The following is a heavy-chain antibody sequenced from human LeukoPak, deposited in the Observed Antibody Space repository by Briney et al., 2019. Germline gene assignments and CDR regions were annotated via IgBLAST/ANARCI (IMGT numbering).Heavy chain of an antibody. J-gene: IGHJ4*02. CDR3: ARVGSGYYTDY. CDR2: ISSDGGST. Sequence: PGGSLRLSCAAPGFTFSSHAMYWVRQAPGKGLEYVSAISSDGGSTYYANSVKGRFTISRDNSKNTLYLQMGSLRAEDMAVYYCARVGSGYYTDYWGQGTLVTVSS. V-gene: IGHV3-64*01. CDR1: GFTFSSHA. D-gene: IGHD3-3*01.